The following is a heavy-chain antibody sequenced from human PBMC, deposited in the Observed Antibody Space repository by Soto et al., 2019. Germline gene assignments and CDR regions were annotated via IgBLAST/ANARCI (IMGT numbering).Heavy chain of an antibody. V-gene: IGHV3-21*01. D-gene: IGHD3-22*01. J-gene: IGHJ4*02. CDR2: ISGIRNYI. CDR1: GFIFDHYT. CDR3: AREGVHNYNEYYFDY. Sequence: GGSLRLFCAGSGFIFDHYTLHWVRQAPGKGLEWVSSISGIRNYIRYADSVKGRFTISRDNAKTSLYLQMNSLRAEDTAVYYCAREGVHNYNEYYFDYWGQGALVTVSS.